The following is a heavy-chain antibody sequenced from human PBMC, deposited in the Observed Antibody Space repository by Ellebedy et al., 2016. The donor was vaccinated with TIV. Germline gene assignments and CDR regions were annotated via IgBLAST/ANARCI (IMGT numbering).Heavy chain of an antibody. CDR2: IHYSGST. Sequence: SETLSLTCAISGGSVSSDSYYWSWIRQPPGKGLEWIGYIHYSGSTDYSPSLTSRVTISIDTSKNQFSLRLSSVTTADTAIYYCARVAYDNNGYYRNLNFDSWGQGTLVTVSS. CDR3: ARVAYDNNGYYRNLNFDS. D-gene: IGHD3-22*01. V-gene: IGHV4-61*01. J-gene: IGHJ4*02. CDR1: GGSVSSDSYY.